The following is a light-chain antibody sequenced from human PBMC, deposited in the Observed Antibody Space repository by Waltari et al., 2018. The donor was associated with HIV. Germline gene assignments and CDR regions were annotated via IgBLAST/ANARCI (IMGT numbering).Light chain of an antibody. CDR3: HQYYGALYT. CDR2: GAS. V-gene: IGKV4-1*01. J-gene: IGKJ2*01. Sequence: DIVMTQSPDSLTVSLGDRATINCKSSQSLLHPPNTQHSLAWLQQKPRQPPHLLIYGASTRESGVSDRFTGSGTGANFTLTINHLQCEDAAVYYCHQYYGALYTFGRGTKLEI. CDR1: QSLLHPPNTQHS.